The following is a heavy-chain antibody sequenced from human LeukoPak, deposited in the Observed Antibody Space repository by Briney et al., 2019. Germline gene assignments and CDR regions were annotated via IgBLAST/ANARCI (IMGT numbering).Heavy chain of an antibody. CDR2: IWYDGSNK. V-gene: IGHV3-33*01. CDR1: GFNFSSYG. D-gene: IGHD1-1*01. CDR3: ARDRDNWNDSSYYYYGMDV. J-gene: IGHJ6*04. Sequence: GGSLRLSCAASGFNFSSYGMHWVRQAPGKGLEWVAVIWYDGSNKYYADSVKGRFTISRDNSKNTLYLQMNSLRAEDTAVYYCARDRDNWNDSSYYYYGMDVWGKGTTVTVSS.